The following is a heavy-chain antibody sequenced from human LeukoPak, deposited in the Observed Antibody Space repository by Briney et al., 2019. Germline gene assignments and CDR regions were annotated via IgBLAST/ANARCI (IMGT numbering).Heavy chain of an antibody. V-gene: IGHV3-49*04. CDR3: TRDQAPYY. CDR1: GFTFGDYA. CDR2: IRSEIYGGTP. Sequence: GGSLRLSCSTSGFTFGDYAMTWVRQAPGKGLEWVGFIRSEIYGGTPEYAASVKGRFTISRDDSKGIVYLQMNSLKTEDTAVYYCTRDQAPYYWGQGTLVTVSS. J-gene: IGHJ4*02.